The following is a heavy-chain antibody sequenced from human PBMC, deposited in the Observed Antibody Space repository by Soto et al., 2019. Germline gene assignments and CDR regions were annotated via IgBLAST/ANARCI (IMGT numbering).Heavy chain of an antibody. Sequence: GESLKISCKGSGYSFTSYWIGWVRQMPGKGLEWMGIIYPGDSDTRYSPSFQGQVTISADKSISTAYLQWSSLKASDTAMYYCASSGSSWPKGYYYYYMDVCGKGTTVTVSS. V-gene: IGHV5-51*01. CDR2: IYPGDSDT. CDR1: GYSFTSYW. J-gene: IGHJ6*03. CDR3: ASSGSSWPKGYYYYYMDV. D-gene: IGHD6-13*01.